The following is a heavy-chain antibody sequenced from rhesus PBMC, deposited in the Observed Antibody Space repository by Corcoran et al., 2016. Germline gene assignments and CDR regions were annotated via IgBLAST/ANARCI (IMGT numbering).Heavy chain of an antibody. V-gene: IGHV2S1*01. Sequence: QVPLKESGPALVKPTQTRTLTCTFSGFSLSISGMCVGWIRQPPGKALEWLASLVWVDDKYYSTSLKSRLTISKDTSKSQVVLTMTHMDPVDTATYFCARLRGSGSWNWNYFDYWGQGVLVTVSS. D-gene: IGHD6-25*01. J-gene: IGHJ4*01. CDR1: GFSLSISGMC. CDR2: LVWVDDK. CDR3: ARLRGSGSWNWNYFDY.